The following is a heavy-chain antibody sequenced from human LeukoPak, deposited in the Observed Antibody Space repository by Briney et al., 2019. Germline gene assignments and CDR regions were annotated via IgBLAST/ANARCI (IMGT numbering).Heavy chain of an antibody. V-gene: IGHV3-53*01. CDR1: GYTFTSYG. Sequence: RVSCTASGYTFTSYGISWVRQAPGKGLEWVSVIYSGGSTYYADSVKGRFTISRDNSKNTLYLQMNSLRAEDTAVYYCARAGAAYCSGGSCYYYYGMDVWGQGTTVTVSS. CDR3: ARAGAAYCSGGSCYYYYGMDV. J-gene: IGHJ6*02. D-gene: IGHD2-15*01. CDR2: IYSGGST.